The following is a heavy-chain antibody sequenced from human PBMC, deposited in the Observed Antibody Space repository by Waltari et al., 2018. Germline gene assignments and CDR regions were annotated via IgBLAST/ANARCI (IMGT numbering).Heavy chain of an antibody. D-gene: IGHD2-15*01. V-gene: IGHV4-4*02. CDR3: ARDRGRGLYLDS. Sequence: CAVSGDSMGDSDLWNWVRQSPGKGLEWIGQVHRSGRTNYNPSFASRVTVSVDTSTGHFSLKVTSATAADTAVYYCARDRGRGLYLDSWGQGILVTVSP. CDR1: GDSMGDSDL. J-gene: IGHJ4*02. CDR2: VHRSGRT.